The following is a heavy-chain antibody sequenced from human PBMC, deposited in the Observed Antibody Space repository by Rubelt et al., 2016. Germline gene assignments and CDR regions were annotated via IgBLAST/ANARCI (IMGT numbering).Heavy chain of an antibody. D-gene: IGHD5-12*01. V-gene: IGHV3-23*04. CDR1: GFTFSSYA. Sequence: EVQLVESGGGLVQPGGSLRLSCAASGFTFSSYAMSWVRQAPGKGLEWVSAVSGSGGSTYYADSVEGRFAISRDDSRNTLYLRMSSRRTECTAVNSYTRAALGYSGYDFSVREDYFGYWGRGTLVTVSS. CDR2: VSGSGGST. J-gene: IGHJ4*02. CDR3: TRAALGYSGYDFSVREDYFGY.